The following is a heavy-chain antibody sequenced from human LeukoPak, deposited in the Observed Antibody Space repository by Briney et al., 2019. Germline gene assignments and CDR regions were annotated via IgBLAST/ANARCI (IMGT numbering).Heavy chain of an antibody. Sequence: SETLSLTCTVSGGSISTSSYYWGWIRQPPGKGLEWIGSIYYSGSTYYNPSLKSRVTISIDTSKNQFSLRLSSVTAADTAVYYCGRSPIVGATNWGQGTLVTVSS. D-gene: IGHD1-26*01. J-gene: IGHJ4*02. CDR2: IYYSGST. CDR3: GRSPIVGATN. V-gene: IGHV4-39*01. CDR1: GGSISTSSYY.